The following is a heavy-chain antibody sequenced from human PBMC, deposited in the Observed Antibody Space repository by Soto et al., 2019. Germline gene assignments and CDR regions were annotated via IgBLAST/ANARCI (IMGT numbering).Heavy chain of an antibody. J-gene: IGHJ6*02. D-gene: IGHD2-15*01. V-gene: IGHV3-49*03. CDR3: ARSDIVVVVAAIWDPGYYYYGMDV. CDR1: GCTFGDYA. Sequence: GGSLRLSCTASGCTFGDYAMSWFRQAPGKGLEWVGFIRSKAYGGTTEYAASVKGRFTISRDDSKSIAYLQMNSLKTEDTAVYYCARSDIVVVVAAIWDPGYYYYGMDVWGQGTTVTVSS. CDR2: IRSKAYGGTT.